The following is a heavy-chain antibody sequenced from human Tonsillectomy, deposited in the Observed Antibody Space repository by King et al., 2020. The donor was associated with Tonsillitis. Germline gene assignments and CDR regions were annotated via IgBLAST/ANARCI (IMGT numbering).Heavy chain of an antibody. V-gene: IGHV3-23*01. Sequence: GFAFGTYAMSWVRQAPEKGLEWVSTNIGSSGSTFHANSVKGRFSISRDNYETTLFLQMNNLRAEDTAVYYCAKAPYSAGRYHFHSWGQGTLVTVSS. CDR3: AKAPYSAGRYHFHS. J-gene: IGHJ4*02. D-gene: IGHD5-12*01. CDR2: NIGSSGST. CDR1: GFAFGTYA.